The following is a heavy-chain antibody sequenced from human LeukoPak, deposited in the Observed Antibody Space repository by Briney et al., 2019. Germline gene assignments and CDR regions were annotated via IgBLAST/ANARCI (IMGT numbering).Heavy chain of an antibody. Sequence: VASVKVSCKASGYTFTSYDINWVRQATGQGLEWMGWINPNSGGTNYAQKFQGRVTMTRDTSISTAYMELSRLRSDDTAVYYCARDEGRLLWFGELLDNWFDPWGQGTLVTVSS. CDR3: ARDEGRLLWFGELLDNWFDP. CDR2: INPNSGGT. CDR1: GYTFTSYD. V-gene: IGHV1-2*02. J-gene: IGHJ5*02. D-gene: IGHD3-10*01.